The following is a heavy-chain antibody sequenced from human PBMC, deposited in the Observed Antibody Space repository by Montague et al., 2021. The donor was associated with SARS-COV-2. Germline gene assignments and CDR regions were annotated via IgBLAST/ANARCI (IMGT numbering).Heavy chain of an antibody. Sequence: SETLSLTCTVSGGSISRYYWNWIRQPPGKGLEWIAYIYYSGSTNYNPSLKSRVTISVDTSKNQFSLKLSSVTAADTAVYYCARSRENYNILTGYPYYFDYWGQGTLGTGSS. CDR2: IYYSGST. CDR1: GGSISRYY. J-gene: IGHJ4*02. V-gene: IGHV4-59*01. D-gene: IGHD3-9*01. CDR3: ARSRENYNILTGYPYYFDY.